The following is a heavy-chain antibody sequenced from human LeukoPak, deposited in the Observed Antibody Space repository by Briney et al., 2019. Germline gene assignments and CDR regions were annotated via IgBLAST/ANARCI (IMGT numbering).Heavy chain of an antibody. CDR1: GCTFSSYV. D-gene: IGHD5-18*01. CDR3: AKGRSGGGYSCGCDY. V-gene: IGHV3-23*01. J-gene: IGHJ4*02. Sequence: GGSHLPFCSASGCTFSSYVMSWGRQAPGKGLEWVSAISGSGGSTYYADSVKGRFTISRDNSKNTLYLQMNSLRAEDTAVYYCAKGRSGGGYSCGCDYWGQ. CDR2: ISGSGGST.